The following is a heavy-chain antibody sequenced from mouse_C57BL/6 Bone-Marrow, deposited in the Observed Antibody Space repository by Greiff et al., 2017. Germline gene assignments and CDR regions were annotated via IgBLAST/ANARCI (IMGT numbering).Heavy chain of an antibody. Sequence: EVMLVESEGGLVQPGSSLKLSCTASGFTFSDYYMAWVRQVPEKGLEWVANINYDGSSTYYLDSLKSRFIISRDNAKNILYLQMSSLKSEDTATYYCARGPPLDSSGYPYYFDYWGQGTTLTVSS. J-gene: IGHJ2*01. CDR3: ARGPPLDSSGYPYYFDY. D-gene: IGHD3-2*02. CDR2: INYDGSST. CDR1: GFTFSDYY. V-gene: IGHV5-16*01.